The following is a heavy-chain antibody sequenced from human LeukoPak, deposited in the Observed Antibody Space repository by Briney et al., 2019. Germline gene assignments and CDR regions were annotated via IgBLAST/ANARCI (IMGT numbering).Heavy chain of an antibody. V-gene: IGHV3-30-3*01. J-gene: IGHJ4*02. Sequence: GGSLRLSCAASGFTFSSYAMHWVRQAPGKGLEWVAVISYDGSNKYYADSVKGRFTISRDNSKNTLYLQMNSLRAEDTAVYYCASDGGYNSYWGQGTLVTVSS. CDR2: ISYDGSNK. CDR3: ASDGGYNSY. CDR1: GFTFSSYA. D-gene: IGHD5-24*01.